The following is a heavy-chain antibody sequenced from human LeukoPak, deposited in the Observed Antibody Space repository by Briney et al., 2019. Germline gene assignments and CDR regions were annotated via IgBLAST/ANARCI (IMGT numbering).Heavy chain of an antibody. CDR3: VRRWLQLPFDY. D-gene: IGHD5-24*01. CDR1: GGSFSGYY. V-gene: IGHV4-34*01. CDR2: INHSGST. Sequence: SETLSLTCAVYGGSFSGYYWSWIRQPPGKGLEWIGEINHSGSTNYNPSLKSRVTISVDTSKNQFSLKLSSVTAADTAVYYCVRRWLQLPFDYWGQGTLVTVSS. J-gene: IGHJ4*02.